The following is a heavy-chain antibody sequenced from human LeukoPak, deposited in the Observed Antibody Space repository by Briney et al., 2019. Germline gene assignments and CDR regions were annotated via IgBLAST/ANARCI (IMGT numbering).Heavy chain of an antibody. CDR3: ARGAGRGYSGYVFDY. Sequence: PGGSLRLSCVASGSSFWSYAMSWVRQAPGKGLEWVSGISDNGGTTYYADTEEGRLTISRDNSKNTLYLQMNSLRAEDTAVYYCARGAGRGYSGYVFDYWGQGTLVTVSS. J-gene: IGHJ4*02. CDR1: GSSFWSYA. V-gene: IGHV3-23*01. D-gene: IGHD5-12*01. CDR2: ISDNGGTT.